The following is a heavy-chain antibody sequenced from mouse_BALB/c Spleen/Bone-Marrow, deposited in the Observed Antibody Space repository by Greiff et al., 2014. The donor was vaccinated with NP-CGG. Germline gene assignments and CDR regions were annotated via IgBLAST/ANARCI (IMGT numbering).Heavy chain of an antibody. Sequence: VQLQQPGPGLVKPSQSLSLTCTVTGYSITSDYAWNWIRQFPGNKLEWMGYISYSGSTSYNPSLKSRISITRDTSKNQFFLQLNSVTTEDTATYYCAYYRYDYYAMDYWGQGTSVTVSS. CDR1: GYSITSDYA. D-gene: IGHD2-14*01. CDR3: AYYRYDYYAMDY. J-gene: IGHJ4*01. V-gene: IGHV3-2*02. CDR2: ISYSGST.